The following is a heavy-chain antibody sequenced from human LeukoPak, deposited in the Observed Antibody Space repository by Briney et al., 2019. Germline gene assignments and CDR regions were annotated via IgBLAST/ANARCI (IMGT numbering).Heavy chain of an antibody. V-gene: IGHV4-59*08. J-gene: IGHJ6*02. D-gene: IGHD1-26*01. CDR1: GGSISSYY. Sequence: PSETLSLTCTVSGGSISSYYGSWIRQPPGKGLEWIGYIYYSGSTNYNPSLKSRVTISVDTSKNQFSLKLSSVTAADTAVYYCARQGIVEGMDVWGQGTTVTVTS. CDR3: ARQGIVEGMDV. CDR2: IYYSGST.